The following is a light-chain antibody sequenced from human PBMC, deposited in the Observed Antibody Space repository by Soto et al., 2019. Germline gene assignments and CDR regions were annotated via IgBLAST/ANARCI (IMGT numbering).Light chain of an antibody. CDR3: QQYNSYRLT. Sequence: DIQMTQSPSTLSASVGDRVTITCRASQSISSWLAWYQQKPGKAPKLLIYDASSLESEVPSRFSGSGSGTEFTLTISSLQPDDFATYYCQQYNSYRLTFGGGTKVEIK. V-gene: IGKV1-5*01. CDR2: DAS. J-gene: IGKJ4*01. CDR1: QSISSW.